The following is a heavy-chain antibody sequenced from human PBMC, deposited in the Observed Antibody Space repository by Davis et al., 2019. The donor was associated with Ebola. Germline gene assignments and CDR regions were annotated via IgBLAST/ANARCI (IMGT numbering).Heavy chain of an antibody. CDR2: ISFNGGST. J-gene: IGHJ5*02. CDR3: AKTPYGSSLWFDP. CDR1: GFTFSSYA. D-gene: IGHD6-6*01. Sequence: GGSLRLSCAASGFTFSSYAMSWVRQAPGKGLEWVSLISFNGGSTYYADSVKGRFTISRDNSKNTLYLQMSSLRAEDTAVYYCAKTPYGSSLWFDPWGQGTLVTVSS. V-gene: IGHV3-23*01.